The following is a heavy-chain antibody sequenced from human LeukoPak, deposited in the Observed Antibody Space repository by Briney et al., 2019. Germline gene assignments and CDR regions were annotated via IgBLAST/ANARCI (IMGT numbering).Heavy chain of an antibody. CDR1: GYTFSSDG. Sequence: ASVQVSCKASGYTFSSDGISWVRQAPGQGLEWMGWINPNSGGTNYAQKFQGRVTMTMDTSISTAYMELSRLRSDDTAVYYCARDLAAAVAPYWYFDLWGRGTLVTVSS. CDR3: ARDLAAAVAPYWYFDL. V-gene: IGHV1-2*02. D-gene: IGHD6-13*01. J-gene: IGHJ2*01. CDR2: INPNSGGT.